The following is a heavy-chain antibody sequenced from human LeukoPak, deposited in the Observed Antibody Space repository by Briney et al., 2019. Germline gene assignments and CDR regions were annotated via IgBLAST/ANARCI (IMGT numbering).Heavy chain of an antibody. CDR2: MNTNTEKA. D-gene: IGHD3-3*01. J-gene: IGHJ6*02. CDR3: AREEWGLDV. CDR1: GYDFSIYI. Sequence: ASLKVSCKPSGYDFSIYILNSVRQFPGQGPEWMGWMNTNTEKATYAQDFRGRFVFSFDSSVSTACLEITSLKAADTAVYYCAREEWGLDVWGQGTTVTVSS. V-gene: IGHV7-4-1*02.